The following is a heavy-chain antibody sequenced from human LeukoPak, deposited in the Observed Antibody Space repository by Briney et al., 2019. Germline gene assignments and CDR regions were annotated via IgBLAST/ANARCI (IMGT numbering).Heavy chain of an antibody. V-gene: IGHV3-74*01. CDR3: ARVLTGSWDWFDP. CDR1: KFSFSSYW. D-gene: IGHD2-8*02. CDR2: INSDGSRT. Sequence: GGSLRLSCAAPKFSFSSYWMHWVRQAPGKGLVWVSRINSDGSRTNYADSVKGRFTISRDNAKNTLYLQMSSLRAEDTAVYYCARVLTGSWDWFDPWGQGTLVTVS. J-gene: IGHJ5*02.